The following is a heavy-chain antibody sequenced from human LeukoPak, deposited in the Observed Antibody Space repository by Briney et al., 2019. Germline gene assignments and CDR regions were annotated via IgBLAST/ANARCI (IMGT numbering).Heavy chain of an antibody. J-gene: IGHJ4*02. V-gene: IGHV3-30*01. D-gene: IGHD3-22*01. CDR3: ARDLRPYDSSGYLDY. Sequence: GGSLRLSYAASGFTFSSYAMHWVRQAPGKGLEWVAVISYDGSNKYYADSVKGRFTVSRDNSKNTLYLQMNSLRAEDTAVYYCARDLRPYDSSGYLDYWGQGTLVTVSS. CDR2: ISYDGSNK. CDR1: GFTFSSYA.